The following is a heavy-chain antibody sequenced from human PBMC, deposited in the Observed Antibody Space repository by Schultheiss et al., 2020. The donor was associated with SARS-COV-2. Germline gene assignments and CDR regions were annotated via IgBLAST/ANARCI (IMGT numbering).Heavy chain of an antibody. D-gene: IGHD2-15*01. Sequence: SQTLSLTCTVSGGSISSGGYYWSWIRQHPGKGLEWIGYIYYSGSTYYNPSLKSRVTISVDTSKNQFSLQLNSVTPEDTAVYYCARVGCSGGSCYPKGEWGQGTLVTVSS. V-gene: IGHV4-31*03. CDR2: IYYSGST. CDR3: ARVGCSGGSCYPKGE. CDR1: GGSISSGGYY. J-gene: IGHJ4*02.